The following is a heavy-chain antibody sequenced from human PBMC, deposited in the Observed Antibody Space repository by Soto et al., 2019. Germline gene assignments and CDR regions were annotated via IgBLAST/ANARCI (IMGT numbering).Heavy chain of an antibody. J-gene: IGHJ5*02. CDR1: GYSLSSFW. Sequence: PGESLKISCKGSGYSLSSFWITWVRQMPGKGLEWMGRIDPSDSYANYSPSFQGHVTFSADKSISTAYLQWSSLKASDTAMYYCGRVRVDKAEGWFHPWGQGTLVTVSS. CDR2: IDPSDSYA. D-gene: IGHD5-18*01. CDR3: GRVRVDKAEGWFHP. V-gene: IGHV5-10-1*01.